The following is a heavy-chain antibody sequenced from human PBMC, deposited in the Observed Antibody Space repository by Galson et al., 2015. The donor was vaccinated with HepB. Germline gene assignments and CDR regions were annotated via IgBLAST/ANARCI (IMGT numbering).Heavy chain of an antibody. CDR1: GCTFTSYY. J-gene: IGHJ4*02. V-gene: IGHV1-46*01. CDR2: INPSGGST. CDR3: ASGENSSGWYGSVPFDY. D-gene: IGHD6-19*01. Sequence: SVKVSCKASGCTFTSYYMHWVRQAPGQGLEWMGIINPSGGSTSYAQKFQGRVTMTRDTSTSTVYMELSSLRSEDTAVYYCASGENSSGWYGSVPFDYWGQGTLVTVSS.